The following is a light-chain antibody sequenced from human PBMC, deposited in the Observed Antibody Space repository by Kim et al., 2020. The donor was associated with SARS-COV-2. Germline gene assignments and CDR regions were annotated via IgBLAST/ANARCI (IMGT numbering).Light chain of an antibody. V-gene: IGLV3-19*01. Sequence: ALGQTGKNTCLGDSLRNYFASWYQQRPGQAPTLLIYGRNKRPSGIPDRFSGSKSGNTDSLTITGAQAEDEGDYYCNSRDSSADHRVFGGGTQLTVL. J-gene: IGLJ2*01. CDR1: SLRNYF. CDR3: NSRDSSADHRV. CDR2: GRN.